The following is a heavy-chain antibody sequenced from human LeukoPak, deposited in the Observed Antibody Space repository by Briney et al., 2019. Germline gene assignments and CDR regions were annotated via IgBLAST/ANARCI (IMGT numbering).Heavy chain of an antibody. Sequence: AAVKVSCKTSAYTFTDVYIHWVRQAPGQGLEWMGWINPNSGDTSYAQKFQGRVSLTRDTSINTAFMELSRLRSDDTAVYYCARAPISAGAHPTDYWGQGTPVTVSS. J-gene: IGHJ4*02. V-gene: IGHV1-2*02. D-gene: IGHD6-13*01. CDR1: AYTFTDVY. CDR2: INPNSGDT. CDR3: ARAPISAGAHPTDY.